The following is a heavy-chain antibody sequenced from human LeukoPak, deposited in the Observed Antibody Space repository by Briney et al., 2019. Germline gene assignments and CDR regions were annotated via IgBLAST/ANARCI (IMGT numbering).Heavy chain of an antibody. Sequence: PGGSLRPSCAASGFTFSSYAMHWVRQAPGKGLEWVAVISYDGSNKYYADSVKGRFTISRDNSKNTLYLQMNSLRAEDTAVYYCVREGYYGSAALYSWGQGTLVTVSS. D-gene: IGHD3-10*01. J-gene: IGHJ4*02. CDR3: VREGYYGSAALYS. V-gene: IGHV3-30-3*01. CDR1: GFTFSSYA. CDR2: ISYDGSNK.